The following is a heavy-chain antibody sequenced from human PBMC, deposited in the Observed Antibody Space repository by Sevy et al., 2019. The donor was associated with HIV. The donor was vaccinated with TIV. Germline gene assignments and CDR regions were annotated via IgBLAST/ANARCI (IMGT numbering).Heavy chain of an antibody. CDR1: GFTFDDYA. Sequence: GGSLRLSCAASGFTFDDYAMHWVRQAPGKGLEWVSGISWNSGSIGYADSVKGRFTISRDNAKNSLYLQMNSLRAEDTALYYCAKDKGGSYYGMDVWGQRTTVTVSS. D-gene: IGHD1-26*01. J-gene: IGHJ6*02. V-gene: IGHV3-9*01. CDR3: AKDKGGSYYGMDV. CDR2: ISWNSGSI.